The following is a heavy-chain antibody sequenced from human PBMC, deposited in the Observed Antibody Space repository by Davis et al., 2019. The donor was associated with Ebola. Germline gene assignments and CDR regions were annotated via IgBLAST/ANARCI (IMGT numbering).Heavy chain of an antibody. Sequence: GESLKISCAASGCTFSSYAMSWVRQAPGKGLEWVSAISGSGGSTYYADSVKGRFTISRHNSKNTLYLQMNSLRAEDTAVYYCARSYGDYAMDVWGQGTTVTVSS. CDR1: GCTFSSYA. CDR2: ISGSGGST. D-gene: IGHD1-26*01. V-gene: IGHV3-23*01. J-gene: IGHJ6*02. CDR3: ARSYGDYAMDV.